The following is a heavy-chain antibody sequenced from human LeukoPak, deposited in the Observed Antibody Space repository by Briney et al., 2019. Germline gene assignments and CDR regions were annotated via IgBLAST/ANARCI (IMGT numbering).Heavy chain of an antibody. J-gene: IGHJ4*02. Sequence: SETLSLTCTVSGGSISSYYWSWIRQPPGKGLEWIGYIYYSGSTYYNPSLKSRVTISVDTSKNQFSLKLSSVTAADTAVYYCARDGSSGYRYWGQGTLVTVSS. D-gene: IGHD3-22*01. V-gene: IGHV4-59*01. CDR1: GGSISSYY. CDR2: IYYSGST. CDR3: ARDGSSGYRY.